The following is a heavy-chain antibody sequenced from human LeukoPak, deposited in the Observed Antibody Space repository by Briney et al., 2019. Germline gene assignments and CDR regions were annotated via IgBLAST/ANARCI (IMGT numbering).Heavy chain of an antibody. Sequence: GGSLRLSCAASGFTFSSYAMSWVRQAPGKGLEWVSSISSSSSYIYYADSVKGRFTISRDNAKNSLYLQMNSLRAEDTAVYYCARYGDYRHYYYYMDVWGKGTTVTISS. CDR3: ARYGDYRHYYYYMDV. CDR2: ISSSSSYI. V-gene: IGHV3-21*01. D-gene: IGHD4-17*01. J-gene: IGHJ6*03. CDR1: GFTFSSYA.